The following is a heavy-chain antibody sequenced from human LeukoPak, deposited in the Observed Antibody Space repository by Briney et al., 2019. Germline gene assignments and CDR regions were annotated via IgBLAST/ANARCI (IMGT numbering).Heavy chain of an antibody. V-gene: IGHV3-21*01. CDR1: GFTFSSYS. D-gene: IGHD3-22*01. Sequence: GGSLRLPCAASGFTFSSYSMNWVRQAPGKGLEWVSSISSSSSYIYYADSVKGRFTISRDNAKNSLDLQMNSLRAEDTAVYYCARDPGSGSFDPWGQGTLVTVSS. CDR2: ISSSSSYI. CDR3: ARDPGSGSFDP. J-gene: IGHJ5*02.